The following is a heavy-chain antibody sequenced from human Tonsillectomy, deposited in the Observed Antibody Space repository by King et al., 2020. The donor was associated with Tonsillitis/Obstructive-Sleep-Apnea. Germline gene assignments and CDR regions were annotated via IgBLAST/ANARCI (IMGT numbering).Heavy chain of an antibody. Sequence: VQLVESGGGLVQPGGSLRLSCAASGFTFSDYRMNWVRQAPGKGLEWVSYISSSSNTIYYADSVKGRVTITRDNARKSLYLQMNSLRDEDTAVYYCAREIPPDYWGQGTLVTVSS. CDR2: ISSSSNTI. CDR3: AREIPPDY. CDR1: GFTFSDYR. J-gene: IGHJ4*02. V-gene: IGHV3-48*02.